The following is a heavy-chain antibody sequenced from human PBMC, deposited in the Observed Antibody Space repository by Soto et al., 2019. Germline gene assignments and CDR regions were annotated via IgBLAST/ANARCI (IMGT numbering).Heavy chain of an antibody. CDR2: INCGGST. CDR1: GESVSGYS. D-gene: IGHD3-16*02. Sequence: QVQSQQWGAGLLKPSETLSLTCAVYGESVSGYSWSWIRQPPGKGLEWIDKINCGGSTNYNSSLENRVTVSGATSRNQLSLRLKPATAADTAMTACARVHSGKKKGLLSFDHWGQGTLVTVSS. J-gene: IGHJ4*02. V-gene: IGHV4-34*02. CDR3: ARVHSGKKKGLLSFDH.